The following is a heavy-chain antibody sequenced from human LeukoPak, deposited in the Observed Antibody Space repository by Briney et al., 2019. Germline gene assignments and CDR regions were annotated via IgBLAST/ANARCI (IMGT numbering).Heavy chain of an antibody. CDR1: GFTFSSYS. CDR2: ISSSSSYI. D-gene: IGHD6-19*01. Sequence: GGSLRLSCAASGFTFSSYSMNWVRQAPGKGLEWVSSISSSSSYISYADSVKGRFTISRANAKNSLYLQMNRRRAEDTAVYYCARDVTPGGWDTLDYWGEGALVTVSS. J-gene: IGHJ4*02. CDR3: ARDVTPGGWDTLDY. V-gene: IGHV3-21*01.